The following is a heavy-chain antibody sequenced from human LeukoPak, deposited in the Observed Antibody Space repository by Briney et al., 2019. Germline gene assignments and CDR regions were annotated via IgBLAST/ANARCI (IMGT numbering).Heavy chain of an antibody. CDR1: GFTFSTYA. Sequence: PGGSLRLSCEASGFTFSTYAMHWVRQAPGKGLEWVSEISYDGSNEYYADSVKGRFTISRGKSKNTLHLQMNSLTAEDSAVYYCARARVRGVSFFAYWGQGTLVTVSS. D-gene: IGHD2-21*01. V-gene: IGHV3-30*01. CDR2: ISYDGSNE. J-gene: IGHJ4*02. CDR3: ARARVRGVSFFAY.